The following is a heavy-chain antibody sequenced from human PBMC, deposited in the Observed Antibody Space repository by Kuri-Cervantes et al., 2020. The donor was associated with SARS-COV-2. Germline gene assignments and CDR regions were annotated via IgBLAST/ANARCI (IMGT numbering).Heavy chain of an antibody. CDR1: ETTFPNYD. CDR2: VKTNSGNT. CDR3: ARSGYSGRKDYRGLHYYYYMDV. V-gene: IGHV1-8*01. D-gene: IGHD5-12*01. Sequence: ASVKVSCKTPETTFPNYDINWVRQATGQGLEWMGMVKTNSGNTLYAQFFQGRVTITTDESTSTAYMELSSLRSEDTAVYYCARSGYSGRKDYRGLHYYYYMDVWGKGTTVTVSS. J-gene: IGHJ6*03.